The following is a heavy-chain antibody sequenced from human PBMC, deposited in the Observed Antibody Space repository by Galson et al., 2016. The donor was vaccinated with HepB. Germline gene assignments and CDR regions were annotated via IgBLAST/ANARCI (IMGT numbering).Heavy chain of an antibody. V-gene: IGHV3-49*03. CDR3: TRAFIRSSWSWFDP. J-gene: IGHJ5*02. CDR1: GFTFGDYA. Sequence: SLRLSCAASGFTFGDYAMSWFRQAPGKGLEWVSFIRSNAYGGTTEYAASVKGRFTISRDDSKSIAYLQMNSLKTEDTAVYYCTRAFIRSSWSWFDPWGQGTLVTVAS. CDR2: IRSNAYGGTT. D-gene: IGHD6-13*01.